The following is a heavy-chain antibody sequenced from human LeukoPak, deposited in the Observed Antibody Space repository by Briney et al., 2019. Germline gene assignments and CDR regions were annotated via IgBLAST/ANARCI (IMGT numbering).Heavy chain of an antibody. V-gene: IGHV3-74*01. CDR1: GFTFSSHW. Sequence: PGGSLRLSCAASGFTFSSHWMHWVRQAPGKGLVWVSRINSDGSSISYADSVKGRFTISRDNAKNTLYLQMNSLRAEDTAVYYXXRDLQLWXTRXXRGGXQVGYWGQGTLVTVSS. CDR2: INSDGSSI. D-gene: IGHD5-18*01. J-gene: IGHJ4*02. CDR3: XRDLQLWXTRXXRGGXQVGY.